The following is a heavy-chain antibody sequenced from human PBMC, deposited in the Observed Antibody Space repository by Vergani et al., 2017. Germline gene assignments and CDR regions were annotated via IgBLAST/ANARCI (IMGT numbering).Heavy chain of an antibody. D-gene: IGHD3-10*01. CDR2: INHSGST. J-gene: IGHJ3*02. Sequence: QVQLQESGPGLVKPSESLSLTCTVSGGSIISSSYYWCWIRQPPGKGLEWIGEINHSGSTNYNPSLKSRVTISVDTSKNPFSLKLSSVTAADTAVYYCARVEGYYGSGRRAFDIWGQGTMVTVSS. CDR1: GGSIISSSYY. V-gene: IGHV4-39*07. CDR3: ARVEGYYGSGRRAFDI.